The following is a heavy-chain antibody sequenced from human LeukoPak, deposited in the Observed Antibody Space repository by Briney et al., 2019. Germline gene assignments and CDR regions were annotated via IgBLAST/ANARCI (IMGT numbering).Heavy chain of an antibody. J-gene: IGHJ4*02. V-gene: IGHV3-15*01. D-gene: IGHD2-2*01. CDR2: IKSKTDGATT. CDR1: GFTFSNAW. Sequence: PGGSLRLSCVGSGFTFSNAWMSWVRQAPGQGLEWVGRIKSKTDGATTDYAAPVEGRFTISRDDSKTTVYLQMNSLKTEDIAVYFCTTEHSCSSTTCPLTFDNWGQGTLVTVSS. CDR3: TTEHSCSSTTCPLTFDN.